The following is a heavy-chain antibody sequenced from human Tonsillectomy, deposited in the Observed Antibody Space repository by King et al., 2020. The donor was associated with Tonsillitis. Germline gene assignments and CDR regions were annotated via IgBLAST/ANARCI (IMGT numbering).Heavy chain of an antibody. Sequence: VQLVESGGGLVQPGGSLRLSCAASGFTFSSYAMSWVRQAPGKGLEWVSAISGSGGSTYYADSVKGRFTISRDNSKNTLYLQMNSLRAEDTAVYYCAKFLGQLWFGELLFVDYWGQGTLVTVSS. V-gene: IGHV3-23*04. CDR3: AKFLGQLWFGELLFVDY. J-gene: IGHJ4*02. CDR2: ISGSGGST. D-gene: IGHD3-10*01. CDR1: GFTFSSYA.